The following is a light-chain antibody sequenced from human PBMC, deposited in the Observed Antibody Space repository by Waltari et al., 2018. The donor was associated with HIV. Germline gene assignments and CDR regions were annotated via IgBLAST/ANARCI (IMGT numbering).Light chain of an antibody. J-gene: IGKJ5*01. V-gene: IGKV1D-16*01. CDR1: QGISTR. Sequence: IQMTQPPSSLSASVGATATLTCRASQGISTRLAWFQQRPEEAPKSLIYAASSLQSGVPSRFRGSGSGTDFTLTITSLLPEDSATYYCQHYYTYPITFGQGTRLEIK. CDR2: AAS. CDR3: QHYYTYPIT.